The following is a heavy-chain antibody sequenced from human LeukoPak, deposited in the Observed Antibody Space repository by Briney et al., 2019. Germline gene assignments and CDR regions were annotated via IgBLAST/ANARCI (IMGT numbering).Heavy chain of an antibody. J-gene: IGHJ4*02. V-gene: IGHV3-49*03. CDR2: IRSKAYGGTT. Sequence: HPGGSLRLSCTASGFTFGDYAMSWFRQAPGKGLEWVGFIRSKAYGGTTEYAASVKGRFTISRDDFKSIAYLQMNSLKTEDTAVYYCTRSTAVAGFDYWGQGTLVTVSS. CDR3: TRSTAVAGFDY. CDR1: GFTFGDYA. D-gene: IGHD6-19*01.